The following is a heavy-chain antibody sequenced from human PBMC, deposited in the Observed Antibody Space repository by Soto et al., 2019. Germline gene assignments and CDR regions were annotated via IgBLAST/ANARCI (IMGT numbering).Heavy chain of an antibody. D-gene: IGHD6-19*01. Sequence: EVQLVESGGGLVQPGGSLRLSCAASGFTFSSYWMHWVRQAPGKGLVWVSRINRDGTSTTYADSVKGRFTFSRDNAKNTLYLQMNSLRAEDTAVYYWARDGGSGWKGALDYWGQGALVTVSS. CDR3: ARDGGSGWKGALDY. CDR2: INRDGTST. J-gene: IGHJ4*02. V-gene: IGHV3-74*01. CDR1: GFTFSSYW.